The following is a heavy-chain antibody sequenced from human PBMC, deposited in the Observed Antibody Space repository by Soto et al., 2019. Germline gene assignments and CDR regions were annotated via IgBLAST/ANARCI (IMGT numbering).Heavy chain of an antibody. J-gene: IGHJ6*03. Sequence: GGSLRLSCAASGFTFSSYGMHWVRQAPGKGLEWVAVIWYDGSNKYYADSVKGRFTISRDNSKNTLYLQMNSLRAEDTAVYYCARAPDIVVVPAATNMDVWGKGTTVTVSS. CDR2: IWYDGSNK. D-gene: IGHD2-2*01. CDR1: GFTFSSYG. V-gene: IGHV3-33*01. CDR3: ARAPDIVVVPAATNMDV.